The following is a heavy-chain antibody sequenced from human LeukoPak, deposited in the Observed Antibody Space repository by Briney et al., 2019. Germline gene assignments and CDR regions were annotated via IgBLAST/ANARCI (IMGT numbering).Heavy chain of an antibody. V-gene: IGHV3-23*01. CDR3: AMRGNTWYDC. J-gene: IGHJ4*02. CDR1: GFTFSSYA. D-gene: IGHD6-13*01. CDR2: ISGNGGTT. Sequence: PGGSLRLSCAASGFTFSSYAMTWVRQAPGRGLEWVSAISGNGGTTYYADSVKGRFTISRDNSKNTLYLQMNSLRVEDTAVYYCAMRGNTWYDCWGQGTLVTVSS.